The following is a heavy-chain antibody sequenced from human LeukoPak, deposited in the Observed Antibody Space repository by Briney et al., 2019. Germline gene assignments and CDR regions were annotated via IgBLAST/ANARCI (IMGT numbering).Heavy chain of an antibody. Sequence: PGGSLRLSCAASGFTFSDYYMSWIRQAPGEGLEWVSYISSSSSYTNYADSVKGPFTISRDNAKSPLYLQMNSLRAEDTAVYYCARDRADGGYGSGSYFSLWGQGTLVTVSS. V-gene: IGHV3-11*05. CDR3: ARDRADGGYGSGSYFSL. J-gene: IGHJ4*02. CDR1: GFTFSDYY. CDR2: ISSSSSYT. D-gene: IGHD3-10*01.